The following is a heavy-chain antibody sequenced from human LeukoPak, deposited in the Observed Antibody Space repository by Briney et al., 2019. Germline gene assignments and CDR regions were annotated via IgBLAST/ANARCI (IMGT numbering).Heavy chain of an antibody. J-gene: IGHJ6*02. Sequence: TGGSLRLSCAASGFTFSYYWMSWVRQAPGKGLEWVSVIYSGGSTYYADSVKGRFTISRDNSKNTLYLQMNSLRAEDTAVYYCARERAYGYYYYYYGMDVWGQGTTVTVSS. V-gene: IGHV3-53*01. CDR2: IYSGGST. CDR1: GFTFSYYW. CDR3: ARERAYGYYYYYYGMDV. D-gene: IGHD4-17*01.